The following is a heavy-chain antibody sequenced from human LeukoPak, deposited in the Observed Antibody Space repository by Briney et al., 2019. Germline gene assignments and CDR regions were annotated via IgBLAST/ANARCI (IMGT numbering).Heavy chain of an antibody. CDR3: AKAFPDSGYDDY. CDR2: IKQGGSEK. Sequence: GGSLRLSCAASGFTFSSYWMSWVRQAPGKGLEWVANIKQGGSEKYYVDSVKGRFTISRDNAKNSLYLQMNILRAEDTAVYFCAKAFPDSGYDDYWGQGTLVTVSS. D-gene: IGHD5-12*01. V-gene: IGHV3-7*03. CDR1: GFTFSSYW. J-gene: IGHJ4*02.